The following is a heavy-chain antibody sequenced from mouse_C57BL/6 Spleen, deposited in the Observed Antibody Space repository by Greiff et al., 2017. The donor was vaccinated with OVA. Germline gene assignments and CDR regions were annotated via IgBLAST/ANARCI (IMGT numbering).Heavy chain of an antibody. CDR3: VRQGTYGSSPWFAY. CDR1: GFRFNTYA. D-gene: IGHD1-1*01. CDR2: IRSKSNNYAT. V-gene: IGHV10-1*01. Sequence: EVQLVESGGGLVQPKGSFKLSCAASGFRFNTYAMNWVRQAPGQGLEWVARIRSKSNNYATYYADSVKDRFTISRDDSESMLYLQMNNLKTEDTAMYYCVRQGTYGSSPWFAYWGQGTLVTVSA. J-gene: IGHJ3*01.